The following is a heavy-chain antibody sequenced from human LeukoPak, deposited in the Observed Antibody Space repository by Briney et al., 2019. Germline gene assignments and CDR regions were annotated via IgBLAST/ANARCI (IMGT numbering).Heavy chain of an antibody. Sequence: GESLKISCKGSGYRFTNYWIGWVRQMPGKGLEWMGIIYPGDSDTRYSPSFQGQVTISADKSISTAYLQWSSLKASDTAMYYCARPPLGIVAPLISWGQGTLVTVSS. CDR3: ARPPLGIVAPLIS. V-gene: IGHV5-51*01. D-gene: IGHD5-12*01. J-gene: IGHJ5*02. CDR1: GYRFTNYW. CDR2: IYPGDSDT.